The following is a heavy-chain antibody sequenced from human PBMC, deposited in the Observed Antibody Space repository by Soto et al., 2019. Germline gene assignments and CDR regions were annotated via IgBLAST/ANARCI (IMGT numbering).Heavy chain of an antibody. CDR3: ARRKGVYYDSSGYHYYFDY. V-gene: IGHV1-2*02. Sequence: ASLKVSCKASGYTFTDYYVHWVRQAPGQGLEWMGWINPNSGGTKSAQKFQGRVTMTRDTSISTAYMELSRLRSDDTAVYYCARRKGVYYDSSGYHYYFDYWGQGTLVTVSS. CDR1: GYTFTDYY. J-gene: IGHJ4*02. D-gene: IGHD3-22*01. CDR2: INPNSGGT.